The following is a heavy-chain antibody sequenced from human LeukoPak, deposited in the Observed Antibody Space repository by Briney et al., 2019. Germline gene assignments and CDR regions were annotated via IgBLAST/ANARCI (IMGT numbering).Heavy chain of an antibody. CDR3: ARVRDGYGYGYVYY. V-gene: IGHV4-39*01. CDR2: IYYSGST. CDR1: GGSISSSSYY. Sequence: SETLSLTCTVSGGSISSSSYYWGWIRQPPGKGLEWIGSIYYSGSTYYNASLKSRVTISVDTSKNQFSLKLSSVTAADTAVYYCARVRDGYGYGYVYYWGQGTLVTVSS. D-gene: IGHD5-18*01. J-gene: IGHJ4*02.